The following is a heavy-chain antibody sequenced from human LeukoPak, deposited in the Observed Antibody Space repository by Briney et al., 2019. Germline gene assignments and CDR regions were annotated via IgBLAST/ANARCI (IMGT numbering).Heavy chain of an antibody. V-gene: IGHV4-34*01. Sequence: PSETLSLTCAVYGGSFSGYYWSWIRQPPGKGLEWIGEINHSGSTNYNPSLKSRVTISVDTSKNQFSLKLSSVTAADTAVYYCARGGVSSYYYDSSGYHPIDYWGQGTLVTVSS. CDR3: ARGGVSSYYYDSSGYHPIDY. CDR2: INHSGST. J-gene: IGHJ4*02. CDR1: GGSFSGYY. D-gene: IGHD3-22*01.